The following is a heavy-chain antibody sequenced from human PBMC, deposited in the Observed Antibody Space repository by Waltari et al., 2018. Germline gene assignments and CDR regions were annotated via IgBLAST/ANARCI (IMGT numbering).Heavy chain of an antibody. V-gene: IGHV3-7*01. CDR1: EFTFAYYW. CDR2: IKEDGSEK. D-gene: IGHD3-3*01. CDR3: ATQSWSNFEY. J-gene: IGHJ4*02. Sequence: VQLVESGVGLVQPGGSLILSCAASEFTFAYYWVTWVRQAPGKGLEWVANIKEDGSEKYYVDYVKGRFTISRDNAKNSLYLQMSSLRVEDTAVYYCATQSWSNFEYWGQGTLVTVSS.